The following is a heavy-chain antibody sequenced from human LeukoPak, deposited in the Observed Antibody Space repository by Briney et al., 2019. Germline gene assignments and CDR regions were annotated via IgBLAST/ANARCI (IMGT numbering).Heavy chain of an antibody. CDR1: RGSITDNY. Sequence: SETLSLTCTVSRGSITDNYWSWIRQPPGKGPEWIGYVYYSGGGTNYNPSLKSRVTMSVDTSKNHFSLNLSSVTAADTAVYYCARHTRSWFGPWGQGTLVTVSS. V-gene: IGHV4-59*08. CDR2: VYYSGGGT. CDR3: ARHTRSWFGP. J-gene: IGHJ5*02.